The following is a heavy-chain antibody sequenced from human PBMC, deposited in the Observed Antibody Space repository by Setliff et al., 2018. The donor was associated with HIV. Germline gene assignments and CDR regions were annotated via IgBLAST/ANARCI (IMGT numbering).Heavy chain of an antibody. CDR2: ISSNDEK. Sequence: SGPTLVNPTATLTLTCTVSGFPLNNDRMGVTWIRQPPGKALEWLAHISSNDEKSYATSLKTRLTISKDTSKSQVVLTMTNMDPVDTATYYCARINFFGWSWFDPWGQGTLVTVS. CDR3: ARINFFGWSWFDP. CDR1: GFPLNNDRMG. D-gene: IGHD2-15*01. J-gene: IGHJ5*02. V-gene: IGHV2-26*01.